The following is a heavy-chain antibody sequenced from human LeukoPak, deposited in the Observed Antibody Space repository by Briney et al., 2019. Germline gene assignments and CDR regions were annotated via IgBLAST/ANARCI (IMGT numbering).Heavy chain of an antibody. Sequence: GGSLRLSCPASGFSLGSYAMHWVRQAPGEGLEWVAVISNDGNKQYYSDSVTGRFTISRDNSKNTVYLQMYSLRPEDTSIYYCAKGAFAAPYYNYFDSWGRGTLVTVSS. CDR1: GFSLGSYA. CDR3: AKGAFAAPYYNYFDS. D-gene: IGHD1-26*01. V-gene: IGHV3-30*18. J-gene: IGHJ4*02. CDR2: ISNDGNKQ.